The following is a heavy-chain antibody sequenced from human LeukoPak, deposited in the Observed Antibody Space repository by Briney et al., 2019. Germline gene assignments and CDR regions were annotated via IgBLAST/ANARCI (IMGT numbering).Heavy chain of an antibody. J-gene: IGHJ5*02. Sequence: GGSLRLSCAASGFTFSSYEMNWVRQAPGKGLEWVSYISSSGSTIYYADSVKGRFTISRDNAKNSLYLQMNSLRAEDTAVYYCAREPYGSSWYLWFDPWGQGTLVTVSS. CDR1: GFTFSSYE. V-gene: IGHV3-48*03. CDR2: ISSSGSTI. CDR3: AREPYGSSWYLWFDP. D-gene: IGHD6-13*01.